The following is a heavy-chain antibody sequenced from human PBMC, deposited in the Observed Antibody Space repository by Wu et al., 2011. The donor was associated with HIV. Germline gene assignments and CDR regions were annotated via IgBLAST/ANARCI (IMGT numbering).Heavy chain of an antibody. D-gene: IGHD3-10*01. Sequence: QVQLVQSGAEVKKPGSSVKVSCKASGGTFSSYAISWVRQAPGQGLEWMGRIIPIFGTANYAQKFQGRVTITADKSTSTAYMELSSLRSEDTAVYYCAVETMARGVIIYDIDYWGQGTLVTVSS. CDR3: AVETMARGVIIYDIDY. CDR1: GGTFSSYA. CDR2: IIPIFGTA. V-gene: IGHV1-69*06. J-gene: IGHJ4*02.